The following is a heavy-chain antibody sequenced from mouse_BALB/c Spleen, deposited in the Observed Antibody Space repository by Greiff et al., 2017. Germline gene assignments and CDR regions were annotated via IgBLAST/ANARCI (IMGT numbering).Heavy chain of an antibody. J-gene: IGHJ2*01. Sequence: VQLKESGPGLVKPSQSLSLTCTVTGYSITSDYAWNWIRQFPGNKLEWMGYISYSGSTSYNPSLKSRISITRDTSKNQFFLQLNSVTTEDTATYYCARSRENYFDYWGQGTTLTVSS. CDR3: ARSRENYFDY. CDR2: ISYSGST. CDR1: GYSITSDYA. V-gene: IGHV3-2*02.